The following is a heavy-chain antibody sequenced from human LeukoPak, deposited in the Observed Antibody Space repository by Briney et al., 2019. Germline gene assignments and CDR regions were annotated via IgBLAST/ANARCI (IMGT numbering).Heavy chain of an antibody. D-gene: IGHD2-2*01. Sequence: GGSLRLSWAASGFTFSSYTMSWVRQAPGKGLEWVSAISGSGGSTYYADSVKGRFTISRDNSKNTLYLQMNSLRAEDTAVYYCAKDNGRVVPAAMPFDDFWGQGTLVTVSS. V-gene: IGHV3-23*01. CDR3: AKDNGRVVPAAMPFDDF. CDR2: ISGSGGST. CDR1: GFTFSSYT. J-gene: IGHJ4*02.